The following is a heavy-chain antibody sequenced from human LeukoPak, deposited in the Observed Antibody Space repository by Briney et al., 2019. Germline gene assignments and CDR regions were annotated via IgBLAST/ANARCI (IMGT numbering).Heavy chain of an antibody. CDR2: IYSGGST. V-gene: IGHV3-53*01. J-gene: IGHJ6*03. Sequence: PGGSLKLSCAGSGCTDRSNYMSWVRQAPGKGLEWVSVIYSGGSTYYADSVKGRFTISRDNSKNTLYLQMNSLRAEDTAVYYCAREKGPYYYYYMDVWGKGTTVTVSS. CDR1: GCTDRSNY. CDR3: AREKGPYYYYYMDV.